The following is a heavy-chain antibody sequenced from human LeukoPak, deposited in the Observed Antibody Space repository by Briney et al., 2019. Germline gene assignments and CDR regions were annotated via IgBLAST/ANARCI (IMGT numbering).Heavy chain of an antibody. J-gene: IGHJ5*02. CDR1: GFTFSSYA. CDR3: ARHVHCSSTSCYRGLEGWFDP. CDR2: ISGSGGST. D-gene: IGHD2-2*01. Sequence: GGSLRLSCAASGFTFSSYAMSWVRQAPGKGLEWVSAISGSGGSTYYADSVKGRFTISRDNSKNTLYLQMNSLRAEDTAVYYCARHVHCSSTSCYRGLEGWFDPWGQGTLVTVSS. V-gene: IGHV3-23*01.